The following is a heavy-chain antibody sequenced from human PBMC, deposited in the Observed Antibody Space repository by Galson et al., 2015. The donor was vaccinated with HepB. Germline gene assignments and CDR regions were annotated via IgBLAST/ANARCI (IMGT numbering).Heavy chain of an antibody. D-gene: IGHD3-10*01. Sequence: SVKVSCKVSGYTLTELSMHWVRQAPGKGLEWMGGFDPEDGETIYAQKFQGRVTMTEDTSTDTAYMELSSLRSEDTAVYYCATGDAMVRGYDNPFDYWGQGTLVTVSS. CDR3: ATGDAMVRGYDNPFDY. CDR1: GYTLTELS. CDR2: FDPEDGET. V-gene: IGHV1-24*01. J-gene: IGHJ4*02.